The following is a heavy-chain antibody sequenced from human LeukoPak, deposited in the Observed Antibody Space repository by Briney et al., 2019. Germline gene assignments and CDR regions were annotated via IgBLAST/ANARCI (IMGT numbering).Heavy chain of an antibody. D-gene: IGHD3-3*01. CDR1: GYTFTSYG. CDR2: ISAYNGNT. V-gene: IGHV1-18*01. J-gene: IGHJ6*03. Sequence: ASVKVSCKASGYTFTSYGISWVRQAPGQGLEWMGWISAYNGNTNYAQKLQGRVTMTTDTSTSTAYMELRSLRSEDTAVYYCARGTISYYYYYYMDVWGKGTTVTVSS. CDR3: ARGTISYYYYYYMDV.